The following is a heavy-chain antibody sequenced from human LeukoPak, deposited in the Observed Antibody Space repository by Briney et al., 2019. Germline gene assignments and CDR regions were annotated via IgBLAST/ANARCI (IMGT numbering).Heavy chain of an antibody. CDR2: ISSSSSYI. V-gene: IGHV3-21*01. CDR1: GFTFSSYS. J-gene: IGHJ5*02. Sequence: PGGSLRLSCAASGFTFSSYSMNWVRQAPGKGLEWVSSISSSSSYIYYADSVKGRFTISRDNAKDSLYLQMNSLRAEDTAVYYCARGVTGTTPRNNWFDPWGQGTLVTVSS. CDR3: ARGVTGTTPRNNWFDP. D-gene: IGHD1-7*01.